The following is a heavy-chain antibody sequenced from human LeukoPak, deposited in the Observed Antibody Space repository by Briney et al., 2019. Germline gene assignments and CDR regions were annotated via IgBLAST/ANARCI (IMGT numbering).Heavy chain of an antibody. V-gene: IGHV4-34*01. CDR3: ARGGLLYCSSTSCYATKYNWFDP. CDR2: INHSGST. CDR1: GGSFSGYY. D-gene: IGHD2-2*01. J-gene: IGHJ5*02. Sequence: PSETLSLTCAVYGGSFSGYYWSWIRQPPGKGLEWIGEINHSGSTNYNPSLKSRVTISVDTSKNQFSLKLSSVTAADTAVYYCARGGLLYCSSTSCYATKYNWFDPWGQGTLVTVSS.